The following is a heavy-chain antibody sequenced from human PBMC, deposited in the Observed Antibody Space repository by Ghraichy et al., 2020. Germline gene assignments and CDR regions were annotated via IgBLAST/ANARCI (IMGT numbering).Heavy chain of an antibody. D-gene: IGHD2-2*01. CDR1: GFTFSGYA. Sequence: GESLNISCAASGFTFSGYAMTWVRQAPGKGLEWVSAVSGTGGSTYYTDSVKGRFTISRDNSKNTLYLQMNNLRAEDTAVYYCAKLYQSQQNFDYWGQGTLVTVSS. V-gene: IGHV3-23*01. CDR2: VSGTGGST. J-gene: IGHJ4*02. CDR3: AKLYQSQQNFDY.